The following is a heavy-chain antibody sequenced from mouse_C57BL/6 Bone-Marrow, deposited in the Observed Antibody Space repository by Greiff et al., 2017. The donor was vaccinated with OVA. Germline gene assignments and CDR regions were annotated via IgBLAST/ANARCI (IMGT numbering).Heavy chain of an antibody. CDR1: GYTFTSYW. D-gene: IGHD1-1*01. CDR2: IDPSDSET. CDR3: ARGVYYYGSGDFES. J-gene: IGHJ2*01. V-gene: IGHV1-52*01. Sequence: VQLQQPGAELVRPGSSVKLSCKASGYTFTSYWIHWVKQRPIQGLEWIGNIDPSDSETHYNQKFKDKATLTVDKSSSTAYMPLSSLTSEDSAVYNSARGVYYYGSGDFESWGQDTPLTVSP.